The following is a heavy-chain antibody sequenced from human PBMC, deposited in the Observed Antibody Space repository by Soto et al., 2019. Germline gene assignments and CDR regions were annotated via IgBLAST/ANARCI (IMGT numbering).Heavy chain of an antibody. V-gene: IGHV1-69*02. CDR3: GISKHDSNFYYYGTDV. Sequence: QVQLVQSGAEVKKPGSSLKVSCKASGGTFSSHTISWVRLAPGQGLEWMGRTIPILGITNYAQNFQGRVTLTADKSTGTASMELSSLRSEDTAVYYCGISKHDSNFYYYGTDVWGKGTTVTVSS. J-gene: IGHJ6*04. D-gene: IGHD3-22*01. CDR1: GGTFSSHT. CDR2: TIPILGIT.